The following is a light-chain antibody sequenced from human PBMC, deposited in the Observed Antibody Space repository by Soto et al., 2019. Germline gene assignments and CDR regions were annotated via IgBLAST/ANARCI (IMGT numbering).Light chain of an antibody. Sequence: QSVLTPPASVSGSPGQSITISCTGTSSDVGGYNYVSWYQQHPGRAPKLMIYEVSNRPSGVSTRFSGSKSGNTASLTISGLQAEDEADYYCISYTSSSTRVFGTGTKVTVL. V-gene: IGLV2-14*01. CDR3: ISYTSSSTRV. CDR1: SSDVGGYNY. J-gene: IGLJ1*01. CDR2: EVS.